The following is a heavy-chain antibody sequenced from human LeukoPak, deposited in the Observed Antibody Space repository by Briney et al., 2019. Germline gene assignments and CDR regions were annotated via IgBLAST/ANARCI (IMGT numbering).Heavy chain of an antibody. CDR2: IYHGGTT. CDR1: GDSISSSNW. V-gene: IGHV4-4*02. Sequence: SETLSLTCAVSGDSISSSNWWSWVRQPPGKGLEWIGEIYHGGTTNYNPSFKSRVTISVDKSKNQFSLTLSSVTAADTAVYYCARVSYGSGNYEGRDWGQGTLVTVSS. J-gene: IGHJ4*02. CDR3: ARVSYGSGNYEGRD. D-gene: IGHD3-10*01.